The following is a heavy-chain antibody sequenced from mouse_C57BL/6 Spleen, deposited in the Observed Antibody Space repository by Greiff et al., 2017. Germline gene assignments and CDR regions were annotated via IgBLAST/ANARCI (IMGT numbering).Heavy chain of an antibody. J-gene: IGHJ4*01. Sequence: GGGLVQPKGSLKLSCAASGFSFNTYAMNWVRQAPGKGLEWVARIRSKSNNYATYYADSVKDRFTISRDDSESMLYLQMNNLKTEDTAMYYCVRQGGDYDGYAMDYWGQGTSVTVSS. CDR3: VRQGGDYDGYAMDY. D-gene: IGHD2-4*01. CDR1: GFSFNTYA. CDR2: IRSKSNNYAT. V-gene: IGHV10-1*01.